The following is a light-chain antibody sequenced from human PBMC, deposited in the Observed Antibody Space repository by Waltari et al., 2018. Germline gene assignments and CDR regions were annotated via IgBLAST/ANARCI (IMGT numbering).Light chain of an antibody. CDR2: DVS. Sequence: QSALTQPASVSGSPGQSITISCTGTSSDVGGYNYVSWYQQHPGKAPKLMIYDVSNRPAGVSNLFSGSKSGNTASLPISGLQAEDEADYYCSSYTSSSRVFGGGTKLTVL. CDR1: SSDVGGYNY. V-gene: IGLV2-14*01. J-gene: IGLJ3*02. CDR3: SSYTSSSRV.